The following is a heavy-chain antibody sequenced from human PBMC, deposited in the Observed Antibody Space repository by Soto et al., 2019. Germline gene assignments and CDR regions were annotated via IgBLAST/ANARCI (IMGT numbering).Heavy chain of an antibody. Sequence: QITLKESGPTLVKPTQTLTLTCTFSGFSLTTSGVGVAWIRQPPGKALEWLALLYWDDDRRYSLSLRSRININTDASRNQVVLTTTNMDPVDTAAYYCAHSRSGAGDVFDIWGQGTLVTVSS. J-gene: IGHJ3*02. D-gene: IGHD3-10*01. CDR1: GFSLTTSGVG. CDR3: AHSRSGAGDVFDI. CDR2: LYWDDDR. V-gene: IGHV2-5*02.